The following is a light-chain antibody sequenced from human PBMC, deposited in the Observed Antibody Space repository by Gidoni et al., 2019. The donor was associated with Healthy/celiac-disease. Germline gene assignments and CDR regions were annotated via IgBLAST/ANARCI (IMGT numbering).Light chain of an antibody. J-gene: IGKJ3*01. Sequence: EIVLTQSPVTLSLSPGERATLSCRARQSVSSSYLAWYQQKPGQAPRLLIYGASSRPTGIPYRFSGSGSGTDFTLTISRLQPEDFAVYYCQQYGSSPFTFGPGTKVDIK. CDR2: GAS. CDR1: QSVSSSY. V-gene: IGKV3-20*01. CDR3: QQYGSSPFT.